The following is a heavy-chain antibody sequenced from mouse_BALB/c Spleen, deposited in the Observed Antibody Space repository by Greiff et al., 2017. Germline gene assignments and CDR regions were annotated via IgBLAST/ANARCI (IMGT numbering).Heavy chain of an antibody. J-gene: IGHJ4*01. CDR1: GFTFSDYY. CDR3: ARDYYYGSSPFYAMDY. Sequence: DVMLVESGGGLVKPGGSLKLSCAASGFTFSDYYMYWVRQTPEKRLEWVATISDGGSYTYYPDSVKGRFTISRDNAKNNLYLQMSSLKSEDTAMYYCARDYYYGSSPFYAMDYWGQGTSVTVSS. V-gene: IGHV5-4*02. CDR2: ISDGGSYT. D-gene: IGHD1-1*01.